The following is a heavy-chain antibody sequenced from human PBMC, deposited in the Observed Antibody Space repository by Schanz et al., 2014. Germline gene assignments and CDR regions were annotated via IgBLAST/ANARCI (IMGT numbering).Heavy chain of an antibody. CDR3: ARAFGGYDPAGALDY. Sequence: QVQLVQSGAEVKKPGASVKVSCKASGHPFTAYYMHWVRQAPGQGLEWMGRINPNSGTTNYAQKFQGWVTMTRDTSISTAYMELSRLKSDDTAVYYCARAFGGYDPAGALDYWGQGTLVTVSS. J-gene: IGHJ4*02. CDR2: INPNSGTT. D-gene: IGHD5-12*01. V-gene: IGHV1-2*04. CDR1: GHPFTAYY.